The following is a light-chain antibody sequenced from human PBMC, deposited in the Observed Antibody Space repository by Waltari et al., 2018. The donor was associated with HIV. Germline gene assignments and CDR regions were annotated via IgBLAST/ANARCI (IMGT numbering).Light chain of an antibody. V-gene: IGKV1-17*01. Sequence: DIQMTQSPSSLSASIGARVTITCRASQGIGSDLGWYQHISGKAPKYLMFSASTLQSGVPPRFSGNGSGTEFTLTISSLQPEDCGTYYCLQHNSFPATFGGGTKVEI. J-gene: IGKJ4*01. CDR3: LQHNSFPAT. CDR1: QGIGSD. CDR2: SAS.